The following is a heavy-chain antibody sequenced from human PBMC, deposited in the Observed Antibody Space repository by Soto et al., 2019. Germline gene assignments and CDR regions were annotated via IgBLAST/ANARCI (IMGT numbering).Heavy chain of an antibody. CDR2: THASGVT. V-gene: IGHV4-31*03. Sequence: QVQLQESGPGLVKPSQTLSLTCSVSGDSVNSGGHYWNWIRQHPGKGLEWVGYTHASGVTSYNPSLKSRLDLSVYMSNSEVALQLTSVTAADKAVYFCAIDGGYGPTGYAFDLLGQGTMVTVSS. J-gene: IGHJ3*01. CDR3: AIDGGYGPTGYAFDL. CDR1: GDSVNSGGHY. D-gene: IGHD1-26*01.